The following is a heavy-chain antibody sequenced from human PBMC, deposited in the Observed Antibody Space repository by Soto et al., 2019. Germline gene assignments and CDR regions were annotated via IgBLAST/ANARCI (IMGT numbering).Heavy chain of an antibody. D-gene: IGHD2-21*01. Sequence: QVQLRESGPGLVKPSETLSLTCTVSGGSVSGYYWTWIRQPPGKGLEFIGNIYYSRTTNYNPSLKSRVTISVDTAKNQLSLKLTSVTAADTAVYYCARVVSALDFWGQGTLVTVSS. CDR3: ARVVSALDF. V-gene: IGHV4-59*02. CDR2: IYYSRTT. J-gene: IGHJ4*02. CDR1: GGSVSGYY.